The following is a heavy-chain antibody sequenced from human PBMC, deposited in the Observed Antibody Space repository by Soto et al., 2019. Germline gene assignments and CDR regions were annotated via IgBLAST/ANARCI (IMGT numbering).Heavy chain of an antibody. CDR1: GGSFSGYY. J-gene: IGHJ4*02. CDR2: INHSGST. D-gene: IGHD4-17*01. CDR3: ARLWTTFQLDY. V-gene: IGHV4-34*01. Sequence: QVQLQQWGAGLLKPSETLSLTCAVYGGSFSGYYWSWIRQPPGKGLEWIGEINHSGSTNYNPSLKSRVTISVDTSKNQFSLKLSSVTAADTAVYYCARLWTTFQLDYWGQGTLVTVSS.